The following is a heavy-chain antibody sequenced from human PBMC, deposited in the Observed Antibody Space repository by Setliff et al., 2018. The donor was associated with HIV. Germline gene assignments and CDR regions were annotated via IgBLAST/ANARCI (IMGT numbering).Heavy chain of an antibody. Sequence: SETLSLTCAVSGGSIXXXXXWSWVRQSPGKGLEWIGEIYHSGSTHYNPSLQSRVTISVDKSKSQFSLKLNSVTAADTAVYYCGGNGYYSIDYWGQGTLVTVSS. CDR2: IYHSGST. J-gene: IGHJ4*02. D-gene: IGHD3-22*01. CDR1: GGSIXXXXX. V-gene: IGHV4-4*02. CDR3: GGNGYYSIDY.